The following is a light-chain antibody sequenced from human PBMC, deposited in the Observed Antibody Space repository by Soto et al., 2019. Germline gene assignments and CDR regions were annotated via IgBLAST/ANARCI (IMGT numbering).Light chain of an antibody. CDR3: SSYTRSSTVV. V-gene: IGLV2-14*01. Sequence: QSALTQPASVSGSPGQSITISCTGTSSDVGAYNYVSWYQQHPGKVPKLMIYDVNSRPSGVSNRFSGSKSGNTASLTISGLQTEDEADYYCSSYTRSSTVVFGGGTKVTVL. CDR2: DVN. CDR1: SSDVGAYNY. J-gene: IGLJ2*01.